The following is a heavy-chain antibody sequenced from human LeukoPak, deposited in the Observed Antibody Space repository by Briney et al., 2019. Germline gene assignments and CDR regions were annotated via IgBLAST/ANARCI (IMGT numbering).Heavy chain of an antibody. CDR3: ARGHYNYGDYDY. V-gene: IGHV1-18*01. D-gene: IGHD4-17*01. CDR2: ISAYNGNT. Sequence: ASVKVSCKASGGTFSSYAISWVRQAPGQGLEWMGWISAYNGNTNYAQKLQGRVTMTTDTSTSTAYMELRSLRSDDTAVYYCARGHYNYGDYDYWGQGTLVTVSS. CDR1: GGTFSSYA. J-gene: IGHJ4*02.